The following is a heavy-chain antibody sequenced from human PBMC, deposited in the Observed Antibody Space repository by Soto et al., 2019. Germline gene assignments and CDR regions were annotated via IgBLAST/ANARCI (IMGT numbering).Heavy chain of an antibody. D-gene: IGHD3-3*01. J-gene: IGHJ4*02. CDR3: ARDDFWSSYYQIGDY. CDR2: IDPNSGGT. Sequence: QVQLVQSGTEVKKPGASVKVSCKASGYTFTGYYMHWVRQAPGQGLEWMGWIDPNSGGTHHVQKYQGRVTMTRDTSTTTAYMELSSLRSDDTAVYYCARDDFWSSYYQIGDYWGQGTLDTVSS. V-gene: IGHV1-2*02. CDR1: GYTFTGYY.